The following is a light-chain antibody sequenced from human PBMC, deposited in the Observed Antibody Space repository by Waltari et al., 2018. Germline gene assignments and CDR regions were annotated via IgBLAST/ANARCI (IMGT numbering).Light chain of an antibody. Sequence: EIVLTQSPGSLSLSPGERATLSCRASQTISGSWLTWYQQKPGQAPRLLIYGASSRATAIPDRFSGSGSGTDFTLTISRLEPEDFAVYYCQQYDGSSVTFCGGTKVEIK. CDR2: GAS. CDR3: QQYDGSSVT. J-gene: IGKJ4*01. V-gene: IGKV3-20*01. CDR1: QTISGSW.